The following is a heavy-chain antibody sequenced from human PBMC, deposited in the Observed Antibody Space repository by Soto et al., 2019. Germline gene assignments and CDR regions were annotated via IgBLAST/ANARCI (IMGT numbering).Heavy chain of an antibody. CDR1: GFTFSSYS. Sequence: EVQLVESGGGLVKPGGSLRLSCAASGFTFSSYSMNWVRQAPGKGLGWVSSISSSSSYIYYADSVKGRFTISRDNAKNSLYLQMNSLRAEDTDMYYCARVVRVFGEPQDYFDYWGQGTLVTVSS. J-gene: IGHJ4*02. CDR2: ISSSSSYI. D-gene: IGHD3-10*02. CDR3: ARVVRVFGEPQDYFDY. V-gene: IGHV3-21*01.